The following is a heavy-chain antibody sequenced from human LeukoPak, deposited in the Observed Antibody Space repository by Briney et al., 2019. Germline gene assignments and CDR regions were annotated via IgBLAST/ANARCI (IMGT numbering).Heavy chain of an antibody. Sequence: GGSLRLSCAASGFTFSSYAMHWVRQAPGKGLEWVAVISYDGSNKYYADSVEGRFTISRDNSKNTLYLQMNSLRAEDTAVYYCARARKELKGGLLTDCDYWGQGTLVTVSS. CDR3: ARARKELKGGLLTDCDY. J-gene: IGHJ4*02. D-gene: IGHD1-26*01. CDR1: GFTFSSYA. CDR2: ISYDGSNK. V-gene: IGHV3-30-3*01.